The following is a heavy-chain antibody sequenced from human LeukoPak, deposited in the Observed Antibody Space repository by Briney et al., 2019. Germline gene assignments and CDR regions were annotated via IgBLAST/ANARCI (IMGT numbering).Heavy chain of an antibody. CDR2: ISGSGGST. V-gene: IGHV3-23*01. CDR3: ARHYDSSGYYYLDY. Sequence: GGSLRLSCAASGFTFSNYAMSWVRQAPGKGLEWVSAISGSGGSTYYADSVKGRFTFSRDNSKKTLYLQMNSLRAEDTAVYYCARHYDSSGYYYLDYWGQGTLVTVSS. D-gene: IGHD3-22*01. CDR1: GFTFSNYA. J-gene: IGHJ4*02.